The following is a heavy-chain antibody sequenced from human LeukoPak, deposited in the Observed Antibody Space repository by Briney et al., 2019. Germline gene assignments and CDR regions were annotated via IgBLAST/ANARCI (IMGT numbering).Heavy chain of an antibody. CDR3: ARAVDDYIWGSYRHYYFDY. CDR2: IYPGDSDT. J-gene: IGHJ4*02. V-gene: IGHV5-51*01. Sequence: GDSLKISCKGSGYSFTSYWIGWVRQMPGKGLEWMGIIYPGDSDTRYSPSFQGQVTISADKSISTAYQQWSSLKASDTAMYYCARAVDDYIWGSYRHYYFDYWGQGTLVTVSS. D-gene: IGHD3-16*02. CDR1: GYSFTSYW.